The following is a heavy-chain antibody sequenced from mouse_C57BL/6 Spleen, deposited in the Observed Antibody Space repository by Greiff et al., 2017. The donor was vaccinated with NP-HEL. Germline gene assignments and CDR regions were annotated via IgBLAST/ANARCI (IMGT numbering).Heavy chain of an antibody. Sequence: QVHVKQSGAELVRPGASVTLSCKASGYTFTDYEMHWVKQTPVHGLEWIGAIDPETGGTAYNQKFKGKAILTADKSSSTAYMELRSLTSEDSAVYYCTRPEARMCGYPLDYWGQGTTLTVSS. CDR1: GYTFTDYE. D-gene: IGHD2-2*01. CDR2: IDPETGGT. V-gene: IGHV1-15*01. CDR3: TRPEARMCGYPLDY. J-gene: IGHJ2*01.